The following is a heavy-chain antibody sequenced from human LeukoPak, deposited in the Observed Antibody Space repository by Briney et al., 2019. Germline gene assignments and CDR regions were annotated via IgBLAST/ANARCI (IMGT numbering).Heavy chain of an antibody. CDR3: ARDCDRGGYYCY. Sequence: KPGASVKVSCKASGYTFSDFGISWVRQAPGQGLEWMGWISTYNGNTNYAQKLQGRVAINTDTSTSTAYMELRSLRSDDTAVYYCARDCDRGGYYCYWGEGTLVPVSS. CDR1: GYTFSDFG. CDR2: ISTYNGNT. D-gene: IGHD3-22*01. J-gene: IGHJ4*01. V-gene: IGHV1-18*01.